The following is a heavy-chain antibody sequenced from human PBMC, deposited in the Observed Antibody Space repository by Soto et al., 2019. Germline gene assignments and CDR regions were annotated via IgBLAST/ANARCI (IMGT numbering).Heavy chain of an antibody. J-gene: IGHJ6*02. Sequence: ASVKVSCKASGYTFTGYYMHWVRQAPGQGLEWMGWINPNSGGTNYAQKFQGWVTMTRDTSISTAYMELSRLRSDDTAVYYCAREDYTPHHLYLYYYYGMDVWGQGTTVTVSS. CDR3: AREDYTPHHLYLYYYYGMDV. CDR1: GYTFTGYY. V-gene: IGHV1-2*04. D-gene: IGHD2-2*02. CDR2: INPNSGGT.